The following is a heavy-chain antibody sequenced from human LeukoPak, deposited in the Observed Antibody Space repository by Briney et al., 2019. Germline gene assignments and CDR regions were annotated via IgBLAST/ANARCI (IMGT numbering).Heavy chain of an antibody. V-gene: IGHV4-34*01. D-gene: IGHD5-18*01. Sequence: SETLSLTCAVYGGSFSGYYWSWIRQPPGKGLEWIGEINHSGSTNYNPSLKSRVTISVDTSKNQFSVKLSSVTAADTAVYYCARGGTARYYYYYGMDVWGQGTTVTVSS. CDR2: INHSGST. CDR3: ARGGTARYYYYYGMDV. CDR1: GGSFSGYY. J-gene: IGHJ6*02.